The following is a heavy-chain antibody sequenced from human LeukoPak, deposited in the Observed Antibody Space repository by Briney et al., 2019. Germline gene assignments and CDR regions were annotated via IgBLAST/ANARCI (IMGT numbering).Heavy chain of an antibody. J-gene: IGHJ4*02. CDR3: AKDQLIDYYGSGSSLEFGDY. D-gene: IGHD3-10*01. V-gene: IGHV1-2*06. CDR2: INPNSGGT. Sequence: ASVKVSCKASGYTFTGYYMHWVRQAPGQGFEWMGRINPNSGGTNYAQKFQGRVTMTRDTSISTAYMELSRLRSDDTAVYYCAKDQLIDYYGSGSSLEFGDYWGQGTLVTVSS. CDR1: GYTFTGYY.